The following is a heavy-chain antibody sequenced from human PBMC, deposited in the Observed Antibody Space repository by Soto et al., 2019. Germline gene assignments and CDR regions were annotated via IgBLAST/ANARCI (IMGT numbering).Heavy chain of an antibody. Sequence: GGSLRLSCAASGFTFSSYTMSWVRQAPGKGLEWVSGISATGGSTYYADSVKGRFTFSRDNSKNTLYRQMNSLRAEDTAVYYCAKGFIRDCGGDCTVDTWGQGTLVTVSS. CDR1: GFTFSSYT. CDR3: AKGFIRDCGGDCTVDT. CDR2: ISATGGST. D-gene: IGHD2-21*02. J-gene: IGHJ5*02. V-gene: IGHV3-23*01.